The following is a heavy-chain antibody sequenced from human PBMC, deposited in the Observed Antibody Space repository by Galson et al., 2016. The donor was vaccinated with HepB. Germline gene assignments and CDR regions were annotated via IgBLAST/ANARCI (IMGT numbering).Heavy chain of an antibody. CDR3: ARDRGYCTGGNCYRFFDF. Sequence: SLRLSCAASGFSFNIFSVSWVRQAPGTGLEWISYSDTTSTTTYYAESVRGRFTISRDNAKRLVHLQLNSLRVDDTAVYYCARDRGYCTGGNCYRFFDFWGQGIMVTVSS. J-gene: IGHJ3*01. CDR2: SDTTSTTT. V-gene: IGHV3-48*01. D-gene: IGHD2-15*01. CDR1: GFSFNIFS.